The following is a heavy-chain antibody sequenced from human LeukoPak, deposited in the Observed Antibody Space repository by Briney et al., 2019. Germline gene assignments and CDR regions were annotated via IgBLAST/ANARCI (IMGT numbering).Heavy chain of an antibody. Sequence: PSETPSLTCSVSGGSISSTTYYWGWIRQPPGKGLEWIGSISYSGSTYYNPSLKSRVTISLDMSNNQFSLKLSSVTAADTAVYYCARGWSLGEADMDVWGKGTTVTVSS. CDR1: GGSISSTTYY. D-gene: IGHD3-16*01. V-gene: IGHV4-39*07. CDR2: ISYSGST. J-gene: IGHJ6*03. CDR3: ARGWSLGEADMDV.